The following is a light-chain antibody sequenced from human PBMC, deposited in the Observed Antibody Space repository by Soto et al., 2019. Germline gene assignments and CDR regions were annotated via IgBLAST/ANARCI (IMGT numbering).Light chain of an antibody. CDR2: STN. CDR1: SGSVSTSYY. CDR3: VLYVGSGIWV. J-gene: IGLJ3*02. Sequence: QTVVTREPSFSVSPGGTVTLTCGLSSGSVSTSYYPSWHQQTPGQAPRTLIYSTNIRSSGVPDRFSGSILGNKAVLTITGAQADDECDYCCVLYVGSGIWVFGGGTKVTVL. V-gene: IGLV8-61*01.